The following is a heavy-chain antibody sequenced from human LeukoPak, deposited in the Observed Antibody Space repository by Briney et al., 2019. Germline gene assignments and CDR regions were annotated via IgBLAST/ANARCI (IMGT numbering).Heavy chain of an antibody. CDR2: ISYDGSNK. Sequence: GGSLRLSCAASGFTVSSNYMSWVRQAPGKGLEWVAVISYDGSNKYYADSVKGRFTISRDNSKNTLYLQMNSLRAEDTAVYYCARNDILTGYPDAFDIWGQGTMVTVSS. CDR3: ARNDILTGYPDAFDI. J-gene: IGHJ3*02. V-gene: IGHV3-30-3*01. CDR1: GFTVSSNY. D-gene: IGHD3-9*01.